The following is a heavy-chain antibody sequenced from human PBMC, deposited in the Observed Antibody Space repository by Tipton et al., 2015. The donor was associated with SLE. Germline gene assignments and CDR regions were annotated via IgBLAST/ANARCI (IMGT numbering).Heavy chain of an antibody. Sequence: LRLSCAVYGGSFSDYSWSWIRQPPGKGLEWIGEINHSGSTNYNPSLKSRVTISIDTSKNQFSLRLSSVTAADTAVYYCARDCTTGGCYTTSFDYWGQGTLVTVSP. CDR2: INHSGST. CDR3: ARDCTTGGCYTTSFDY. J-gene: IGHJ4*02. CDR1: GGSFSDYS. D-gene: IGHD2-8*01. V-gene: IGHV4-34*01.